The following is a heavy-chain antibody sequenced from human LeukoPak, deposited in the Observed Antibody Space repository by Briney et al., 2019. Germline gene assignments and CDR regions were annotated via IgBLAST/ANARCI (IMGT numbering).Heavy chain of an antibody. CDR1: GITLSNYG. D-gene: IGHD3-22*01. CDR2: ISGSGGST. V-gene: IGHV3-23*01. CDR3: ALYYYDSSGPNSGYFDY. J-gene: IGHJ4*02. Sequence: GGSLRLSCAVSGITLSNYGMSWVRQAPGKGLEWVSAISGSGGSTYYADSVKGRFTISRDNSKNTLYLQMNSLRAEDTAVYYCALYYYDSSGPNSGYFDYWGQGTLVTVSS.